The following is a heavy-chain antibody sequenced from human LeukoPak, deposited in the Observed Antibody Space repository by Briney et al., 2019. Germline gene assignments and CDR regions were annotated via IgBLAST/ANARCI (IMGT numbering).Heavy chain of an antibody. Sequence: GGSLRLSCAASGFTVSSNYMSWVRQAPGKGLEWVSVIYSGGSTYYADSVKGRFTISRDNSKNTLYLQMNSVRAEDTAVYYCARVGYSSNDAFDIWGQGTMVTVSS. V-gene: IGHV3-53*01. CDR2: IYSGGST. J-gene: IGHJ3*02. CDR1: GFTVSSNY. CDR3: ARVGYSSNDAFDI. D-gene: IGHD6-13*01.